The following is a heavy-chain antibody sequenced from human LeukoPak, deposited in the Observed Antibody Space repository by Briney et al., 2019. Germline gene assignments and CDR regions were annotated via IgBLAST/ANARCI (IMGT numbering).Heavy chain of an antibody. CDR3: ARGVSRYSSSLDY. V-gene: IGHV1-69*05. CDR1: GGTFSSYA. Sequence: SVKVSCEASGGTFSSYAISWVRQAPGQGLEWMGRIIPIFGTANYAQKFQGRVTITTDESTSTAYMELSSLRSEDTAVYYCARGVSRYSSSLDYWGQGTLVTVSS. J-gene: IGHJ4*02. CDR2: IIPIFGTA. D-gene: IGHD6-13*01.